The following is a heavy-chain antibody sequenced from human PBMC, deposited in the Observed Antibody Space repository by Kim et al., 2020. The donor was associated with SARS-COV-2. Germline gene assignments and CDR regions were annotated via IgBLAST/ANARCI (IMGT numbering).Heavy chain of an antibody. D-gene: IGHD2-15*01. V-gene: IGHV1-3*01. Sequence: ASVKVSCKASGYTFTSYAMHWARQASGQRLEWMGWINAGNGNTKYSQKFQGRVTITRDTSASTAYMELSSLRSEDTAVYYCARDGSSVGSPPRYWGQGTLVSVSS. CDR2: INAGNGNT. CDR3: ARDGSSVGSPPRY. J-gene: IGHJ4*02. CDR1: GYTFTSYA.